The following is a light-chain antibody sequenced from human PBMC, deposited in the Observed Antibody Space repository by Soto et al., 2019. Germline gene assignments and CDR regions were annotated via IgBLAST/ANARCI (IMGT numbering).Light chain of an antibody. CDR1: QSVGNSF. V-gene: IGKV3-11*01. CDR3: QQRSNWPSLT. Sequence: EVVLTQSPGTLSLSPGGRATLSCRASQSVGNSFVAWYQQKPGQPPRLLIYDASNRATGIPARFSGSGSETDFTLTISSLEPEDSAVYYCQQRSNWPSLTFGGGTKVEIK. J-gene: IGKJ4*01. CDR2: DAS.